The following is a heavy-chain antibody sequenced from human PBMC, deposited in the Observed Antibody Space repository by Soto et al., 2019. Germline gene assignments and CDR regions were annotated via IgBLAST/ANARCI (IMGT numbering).Heavy chain of an antibody. CDR3: ARGLGSGSYAFDI. CDR2: FDPEDGET. Sequence: ASVKVSCKVSGYTLTELSMHWVRQAPGKGLEWMGGFDPEDGETIYAQKFQGRVTMTEDTSTDTAYMELSSLRSEDAVVYYCARGLGSGSYAFDIWGQGTMVTVSS. D-gene: IGHD3-10*01. CDR1: GYTLTELS. V-gene: IGHV1-24*01. J-gene: IGHJ3*02.